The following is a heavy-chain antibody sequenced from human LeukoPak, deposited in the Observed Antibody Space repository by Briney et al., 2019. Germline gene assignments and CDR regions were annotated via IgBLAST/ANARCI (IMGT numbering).Heavy chain of an antibody. CDR1: GGSISRSSYS. Sequence: SETLSLTCNASGGSISRSSYSWGWIRQPPGKGLEWIGSIYYSGRTYYNPSLKSRVTISVDTSKNQFSLKLSSVTAADTAVYYCARIITYYDFSCWFAPWGQGTLVTVSS. CDR3: ARIITYYDFSCWFAP. V-gene: IGHV4-39*01. J-gene: IGHJ5*02. CDR2: IYYSGRT. D-gene: IGHD3-3*01.